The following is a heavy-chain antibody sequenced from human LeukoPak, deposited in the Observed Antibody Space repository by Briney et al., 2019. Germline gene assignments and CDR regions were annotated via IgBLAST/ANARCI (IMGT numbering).Heavy chain of an antibody. Sequence: GASVRVSCKTSGYSFTDYYIHWVRQAPGQGLEWMGWINTKGGRTSFARKFQGRVTMTRDPSITTVYMDMAWLTSDDTAIYFCARADFIDAGPYLIGPWGQGTLVTVSS. CDR1: GYSFTDYY. V-gene: IGHV1-2*02. D-gene: IGHD3-3*01. CDR2: INTKGGRT. CDR3: ARADFIDAGPYLIGP. J-gene: IGHJ5*02.